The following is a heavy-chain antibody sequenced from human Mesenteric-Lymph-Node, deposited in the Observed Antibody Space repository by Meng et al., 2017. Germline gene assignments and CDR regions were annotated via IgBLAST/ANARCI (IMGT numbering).Heavy chain of an antibody. V-gene: IGHV3-30*01. CDR1: GFTFSSYA. CDR2: ISYDGSNK. Sequence: GESLKISCAASGFTFSSYAMHWVRQAPGKGLEWVAFISYDGSNKYYADSVKGRFTISRDNSKNTLYLQMNSLSTEDTAVYYCAKAEYYYDSSGYYHGPFDYWGQGTLVTVSS. J-gene: IGHJ4*02. D-gene: IGHD3-22*01. CDR3: AKAEYYYDSSGYYHGPFDY.